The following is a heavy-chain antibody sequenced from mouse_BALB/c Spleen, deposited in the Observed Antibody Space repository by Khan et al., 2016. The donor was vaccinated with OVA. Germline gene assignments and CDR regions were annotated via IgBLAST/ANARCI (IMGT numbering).Heavy chain of an antibody. D-gene: IGHD1-2*01. Sequence: QIQLVQSGPELKKPGETVKISCKASGYTFTNYGMHWVKQAPGKGLKWMGWINTKTGEPTYAEEFKGRFAFSLETSASTAYLQINNLNNEDTATSICARWVLRLRTPIPFAYWVQGTLCTVSA. V-gene: IGHV9-3*02. CDR2: INTKTGEP. CDR1: GYTFTNYG. J-gene: IGHJ3*01. CDR3: ARWVLRLRTPIPFAY.